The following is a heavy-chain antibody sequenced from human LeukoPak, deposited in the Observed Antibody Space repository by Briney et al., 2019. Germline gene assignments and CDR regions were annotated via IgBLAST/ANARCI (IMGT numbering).Heavy chain of an antibody. CDR3: ARGDDSSGYYHREYFQH. CDR1: GGSISSYY. J-gene: IGHJ1*01. V-gene: IGHV4-59*01. CDR2: IYYSGST. Sequence: SETLSLTCTVSGGSISSYYWSWIRQPPGKGLEWIGYIYYSGSTNYNPSLKSRVTISVDTSKNQFSLKLSSVTAADTAVYYCARGDDSSGYYHREYFQHWGQGTLVTVSS. D-gene: IGHD3-22*01.